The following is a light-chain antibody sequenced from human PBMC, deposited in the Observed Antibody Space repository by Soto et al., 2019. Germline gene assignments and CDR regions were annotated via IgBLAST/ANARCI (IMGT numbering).Light chain of an antibody. Sequence: QCVLTQPPSVYAAPGQMVTIPCSGSSSNIGSNFLSWYQQLPGTAPKLIIYDNDKRPSGIPDRFSGSKSGTSATLGITGLQTGDEADYYCGAWDSSLGAGVFGGGTKVTVL. CDR3: GAWDSSLGAGV. J-gene: IGLJ2*01. CDR2: DND. V-gene: IGLV1-51*01. CDR1: SSNIGSNF.